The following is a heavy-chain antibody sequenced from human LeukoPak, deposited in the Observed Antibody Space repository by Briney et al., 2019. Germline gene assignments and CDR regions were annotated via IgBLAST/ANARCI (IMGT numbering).Heavy chain of an antibody. J-gene: IGHJ4*02. CDR2: INAGNGTT. D-gene: IGHD6-19*01. CDR3: ARGPYSSGWGGVYFDY. Sequence: ASVKVSCKASGYTFTSYAMHWVRQAPGQRLEWMGWINAGNGTTKYSQKFQGRVTITRDTSASTAYMELSSLRSEDTAVYYCARGPYSSGWGGVYFDYWGQGTLVTVSS. V-gene: IGHV1-3*01. CDR1: GYTFTSYA.